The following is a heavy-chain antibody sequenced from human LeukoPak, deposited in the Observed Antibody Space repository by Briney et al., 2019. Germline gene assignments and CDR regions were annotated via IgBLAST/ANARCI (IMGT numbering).Heavy chain of an antibody. J-gene: IGHJ3*02. V-gene: IGHV4-61*02. D-gene: IGHD2-2*01. CDR3: AGRGSSSGTFDI. CDR2: FYTSGGT. Sequence: SETLSLTCTVSGGSITNLNYYWTWIRQPAGKRMECIGRFYTSGGTNYYPSLKSRVTMSVDKSKIQISLNLASLTAADTALYYCAGRGSSSGTFDIWGPGTFVTVSS. CDR1: GGSITNLNYY.